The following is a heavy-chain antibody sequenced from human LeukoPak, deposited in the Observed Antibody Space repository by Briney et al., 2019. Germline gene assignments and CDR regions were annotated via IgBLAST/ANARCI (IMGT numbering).Heavy chain of an antibody. CDR1: GFTFDDYA. D-gene: IGHD1-26*01. CDR3: AKSAQWEPADYFDY. CDR2: ISWNSGSI. J-gene: IGHJ4*02. V-gene: IGHV3-9*01. Sequence: GGSLRLSCAASGFTFDDYAMHWVRQAPGRGLEWVSGISWNSGSIGYADSVKGRFTISRDNAKNSLYPQMNSLRAEDTALYYCAKSAQWEPADYFDYWGQGTLVTVSS.